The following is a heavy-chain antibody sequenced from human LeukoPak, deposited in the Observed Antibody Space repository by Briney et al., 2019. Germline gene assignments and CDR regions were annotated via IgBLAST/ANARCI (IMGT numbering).Heavy chain of an antibody. J-gene: IGHJ4*02. V-gene: IGHV3-21*06. CDR3: ARDKVGHDFWSGYSDF. Sequence: PGGSLRLSCVASGFTFGSHAMNWVRQAPGKGLEWVSSISRNSLYMYYADSLKSRFTISRDNAKNSLYLQMDSLRAEDTAVYYCARDKVGHDFWSGYSDFWGQGTLVTVSS. CDR1: GFTFGSHA. D-gene: IGHD3-3*01. CDR2: ISRNSLYM.